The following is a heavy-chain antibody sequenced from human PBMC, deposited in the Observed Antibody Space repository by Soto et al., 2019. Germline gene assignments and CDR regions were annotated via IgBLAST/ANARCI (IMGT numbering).Heavy chain of an antibody. Sequence: QVQLQESGPGLVKPSQTLSLTCTVSGGSISSGGYYWSWIRQHPGKGLEWIGYIYYSGSTYYNPSHKIRLTISVDTSKVQFCLKLCSVTAADTAVYYCVGGEMNYYYYGIDVWGQGTTVTVSS. J-gene: IGHJ6*02. CDR3: VGGEMNYYYYGIDV. CDR1: GGSISSGGYY. CDR2: IYYSGST. V-gene: IGHV4-31*03. D-gene: IGHD3-16*01.